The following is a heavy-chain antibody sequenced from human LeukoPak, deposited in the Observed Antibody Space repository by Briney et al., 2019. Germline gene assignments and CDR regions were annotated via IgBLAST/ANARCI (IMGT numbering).Heavy chain of an antibody. Sequence: GGPLTLPHAASGFTFDVYAKHCAREAPGEGLEWVAFSSGGGGSTYYADSVKGRLTISRDNSKNSLYLQMNSLRTEDTALYYCAKDISGGYDFDYWGQGTLVTASS. J-gene: IGHJ4*02. D-gene: IGHD5-12*01. CDR2: SSGGGGST. CDR1: GFTFDVYA. CDR3: AKDISGGYDFDY. V-gene: IGHV3-43*02.